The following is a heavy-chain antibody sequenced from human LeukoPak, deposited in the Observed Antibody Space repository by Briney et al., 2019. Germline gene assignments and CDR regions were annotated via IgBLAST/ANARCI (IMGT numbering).Heavy chain of an antibody. Sequence: PGGSLRLSCAASRFTFSSYSMNWVRQAPGKGLEWVSYISSSSSTIYYADSVKGRFTISRDNAKNSLYLQMNSLRAEDTAVYYCARVAGMAVAGASYYFDYWGQGTLVTVSS. V-gene: IGHV3-48*01. D-gene: IGHD6-19*01. CDR1: RFTFSSYS. CDR3: ARVAGMAVAGASYYFDY. J-gene: IGHJ4*02. CDR2: ISSSSSTI.